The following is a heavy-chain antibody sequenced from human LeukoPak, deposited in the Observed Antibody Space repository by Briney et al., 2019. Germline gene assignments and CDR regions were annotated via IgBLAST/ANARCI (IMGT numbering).Heavy chain of an antibody. D-gene: IGHD2-2*01. Sequence: GGSLRLSCAASGFTFSSYSMNWVRQAPGKGLEWVSYISSSSSTIYYADSVKGRFTISRDNAKNSLYLQMNSLRAEDTAVYYCAREHRRLIVVVPAAPDYWGQGTLVTVSS. CDR3: AREHRRLIVVVPAAPDY. J-gene: IGHJ4*02. CDR2: ISSSSSTI. CDR1: GFTFSSYS. V-gene: IGHV3-48*04.